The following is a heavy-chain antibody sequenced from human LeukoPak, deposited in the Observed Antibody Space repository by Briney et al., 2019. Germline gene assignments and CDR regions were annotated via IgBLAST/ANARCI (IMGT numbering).Heavy chain of an antibody. D-gene: IGHD1-26*01. CDR3: ARSGWAGDY. CDR2: IYYSGST. Sequence: PETLSLTCTVSGGSISSSSYYWGWIRQPQGKGLEWSGSIYYSGSTYHNPPLKSRVTISVDTSKNQFSLKLTSVTAADTAVYYCARSGWAGDYWGQGTRVTVSS. CDR1: GGSISSSSYY. V-gene: IGHV4-39*01. J-gene: IGHJ4*02.